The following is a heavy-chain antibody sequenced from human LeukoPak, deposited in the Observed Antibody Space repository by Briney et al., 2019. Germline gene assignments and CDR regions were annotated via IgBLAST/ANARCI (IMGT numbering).Heavy chain of an antibody. J-gene: IGHJ4*02. CDR2: LPPDGSYQ. Sequence: GRSLRLSCAASGFTFSDYTMQWVRQAPGKGLEWVALLPPDGSYQYYADSLKGRFTISRDNFKNALYLQMNSLRLEDTAVYNCARGLHDRSWYGAHWGQGTLLSVSS. CDR3: ARGLHDRSWYGAH. D-gene: IGHD6-13*01. V-gene: IGHV3-30*04. CDR1: GFTFSDYT.